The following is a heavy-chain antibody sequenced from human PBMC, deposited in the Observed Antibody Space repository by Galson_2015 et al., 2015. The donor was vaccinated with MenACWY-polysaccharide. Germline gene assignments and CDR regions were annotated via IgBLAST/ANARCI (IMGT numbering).Heavy chain of an antibody. D-gene: IGHD6-13*01. Sequence: SLRLSCAASGFTFSSYSMNRVRQAPGKGLEWVSYISSSSSTIYYADSVKGRFTISRDNSKNTLYLQMNSLRAEDTAVYYCARDPGYSSSWVYYYYYYYMDVWGKGTTVTVSS. CDR2: ISSSSSTI. J-gene: IGHJ6*03. V-gene: IGHV3-48*01. CDR1: GFTFSSYS. CDR3: ARDPGYSSSWVYYYYYYYMDV.